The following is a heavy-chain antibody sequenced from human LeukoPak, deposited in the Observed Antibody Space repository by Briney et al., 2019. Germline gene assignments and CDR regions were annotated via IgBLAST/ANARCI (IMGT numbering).Heavy chain of an antibody. CDR3: ATRYCSSTSCYTGKYNWFDP. CDR2: FDPEDGET. D-gene: IGHD2-2*02. Sequence: ASVKVSCKVSGYTLTELSMHWVRQAPGKGLEWMGGFDPEDGETIYAQKFQGRVTMTEDTSTDTAYMELSSLRSEDTAVYYCATRYCSSTSCYTGKYNWFDPWGQGTLVTVSS. V-gene: IGHV1-24*01. CDR1: GYTLTELS. J-gene: IGHJ5*02.